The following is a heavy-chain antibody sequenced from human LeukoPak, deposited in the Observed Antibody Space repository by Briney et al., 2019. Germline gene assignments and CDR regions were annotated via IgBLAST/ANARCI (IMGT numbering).Heavy chain of an antibody. CDR2: IGTAGDP. CDR3: VRASRGWYYFDY. J-gene: IGHJ4*02. Sequence: GGSLRLSCAASGFTFSSYDMHWVRQVTGKGLEWVSAIGTAGDPSYPGSVKGRFTISREIAKNSLYLQTNSLRDGDTAVYYCVRASRGWYYFDYWGQGTLVTVSS. CDR1: GFTFSSYD. V-gene: IGHV3-13*05. D-gene: IGHD6-19*01.